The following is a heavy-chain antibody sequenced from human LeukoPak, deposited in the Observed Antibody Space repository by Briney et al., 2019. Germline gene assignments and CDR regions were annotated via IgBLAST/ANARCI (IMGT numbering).Heavy chain of an antibody. CDR2: IYYSGST. CDR1: GGSISSYY. D-gene: IGHD2-15*01. CDR3: ARRINFYGMDV. V-gene: IGHV4-59*08. Sequence: SETLSLTCTVSGGSISSYYWSWVRQPPGKGLEWIGYIYYSGSTNYNPSLKSRVTISVDTSKNQFSLKLSSVTAADTAVYYCARRINFYGMDVWGQGTTVTVSS. J-gene: IGHJ6*02.